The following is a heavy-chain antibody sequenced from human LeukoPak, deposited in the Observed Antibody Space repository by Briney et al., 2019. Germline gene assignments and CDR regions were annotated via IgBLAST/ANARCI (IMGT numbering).Heavy chain of an antibody. D-gene: IGHD3-16*01. CDR1: GGSIRNSDYY. V-gene: IGHV4-61*08. J-gene: IGHJ4*02. Sequence: PSETLSLTCTVSGGSIRNSDYYWGWIRQPPGKGLEWIGYFHDSGTSTYNPSLKSRVTISADTSKNQFSLKLNSLTTADTAVYYCTRGAGWLIDYWGQGVLVTVSS. CDR2: FHDSGTS. CDR3: TRGAGWLIDY.